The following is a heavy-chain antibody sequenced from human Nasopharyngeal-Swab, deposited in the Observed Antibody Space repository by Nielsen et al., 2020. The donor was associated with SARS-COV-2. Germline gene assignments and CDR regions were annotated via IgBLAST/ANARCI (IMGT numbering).Heavy chain of an antibody. V-gene: IGHV3-11*04. Sequence: LSLTCAASGFPFSDYYMSWIRQAPGKGLEWVLYISSSGSTIYYADSVKGRFTISRDNAKNSLYLQMNSLRAEDTAVYYCARDADYYGSGIYLGYWGQGTLVTVSS. CDR2: ISSSGSTI. CDR1: GFPFSDYY. CDR3: ARDADYYGSGIYLGY. J-gene: IGHJ4*02. D-gene: IGHD3-10*01.